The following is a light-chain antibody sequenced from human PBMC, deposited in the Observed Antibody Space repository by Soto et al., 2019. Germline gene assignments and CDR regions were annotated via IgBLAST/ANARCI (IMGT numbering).Light chain of an antibody. V-gene: IGKV3-15*01. CDR3: QQYDTWPLT. CDR1: QSVGSN. J-gene: IGKJ4*01. Sequence: EIVMTQSPATLSVSPGETVTLSCRARQSVGSNLAWYQQTPGQAPRVVIYDASTRATVIPARFCGSGSGTEFTLTISSLQSEDFAVYYCQQYDTWPLTFGGGTKVEI. CDR2: DAS.